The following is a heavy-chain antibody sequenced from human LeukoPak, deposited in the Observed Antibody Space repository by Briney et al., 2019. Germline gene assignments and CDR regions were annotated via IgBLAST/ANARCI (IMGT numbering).Heavy chain of an antibody. V-gene: IGHV1-8*03. CDR3: ARGEVVIRL. CDR1: GSTFTSYD. CDR2: MNPNSGNT. J-gene: IGHJ4*02. Sequence: ASVKLSCKASGSTFTSYDINWVRQATGHRLEWMGWMNPNSGNTGYAQKFQGRVTITRNTSISTAYMELSSLRSEDTAVYYCARGEVVIRLWGQGTLVTVSS. D-gene: IGHD3-22*01.